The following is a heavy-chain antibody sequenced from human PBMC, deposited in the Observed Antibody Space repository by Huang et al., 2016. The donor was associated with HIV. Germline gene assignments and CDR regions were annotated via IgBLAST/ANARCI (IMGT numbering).Heavy chain of an antibody. V-gene: IGHV3-30*02. J-gene: IGHJ4*02. CDR3: AINAGGFTYGHFDY. CDR2: IHYDGRNE. CDR1: GFTFSSYG. Sequence: QVQLVESGGGVVQPGGSLRLSCVGSGFTFSSYGMPWARPAPGRGLEWGSLIHYDGRNEYNEESVKGRFTVSRDNSKNTLYLQMNSLQTDDTAVYYCAINAGGFTYGHFDYWGQGTLVAVSS. D-gene: IGHD4-17*01.